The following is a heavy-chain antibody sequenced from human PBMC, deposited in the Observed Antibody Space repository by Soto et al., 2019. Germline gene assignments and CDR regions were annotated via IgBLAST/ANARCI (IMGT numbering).Heavy chain of an antibody. CDR3: ARDHTYYYGSGSYDSVDP. V-gene: IGHV1-18*01. J-gene: IGHJ5*02. CDR2: ISTDNGNT. CDR1: GYTFTNSG. D-gene: IGHD3-10*01. Sequence: GASVKVSCKASGYTFTNSGISWVRQAPGQGLEWMGWISTDNGNTNYAQHLQGRVTMTTDTSTSTVYMELSSLRSEDTAVYYCARDHTYYYGSGSYDSVDPWGQGTLVTVSS.